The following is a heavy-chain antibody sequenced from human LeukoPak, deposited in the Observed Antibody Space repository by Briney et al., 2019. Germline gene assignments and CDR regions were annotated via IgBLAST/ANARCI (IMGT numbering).Heavy chain of an antibody. J-gene: IGHJ4*02. CDR2: IIPIFGTA. V-gene: IGHV1-69*05. Sequence: SVKVSCKASGGTFSSYAISWVRQAPGQGLEWMGGIIPIFGTANYAQKFQGRVTITTDESTSTAYMELSSLRSEDTAVYYCASNNYYDSSGCYWGILNDYWGQGTLVTVSS. D-gene: IGHD3-22*01. CDR1: GGTFSSYA. CDR3: ASNNYYDSSGCYWGILNDY.